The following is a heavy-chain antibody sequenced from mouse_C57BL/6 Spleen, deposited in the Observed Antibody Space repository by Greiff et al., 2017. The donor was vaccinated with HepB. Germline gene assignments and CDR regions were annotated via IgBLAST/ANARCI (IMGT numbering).Heavy chain of an antibody. V-gene: IGHV1-76*01. CDR3: AREDDYDGFAY. J-gene: IGHJ3*01. Sequence: VQLVESGAELVRPGASVKLSCKASGYTFTDYYINWVKQRPGQGLEWIARIYPGSGNTYYNEKFKGKATLTAEKSSSTAYMQLSSLTSEDSAVYFCAREDDYDGFAYWGQGTLVTVSA. D-gene: IGHD2-4*01. CDR1: GYTFTDYY. CDR2: IYPGSGNT.